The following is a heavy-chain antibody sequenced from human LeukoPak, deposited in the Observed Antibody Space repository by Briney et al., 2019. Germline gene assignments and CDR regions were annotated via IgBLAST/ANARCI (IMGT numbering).Heavy chain of an antibody. J-gene: IGHJ4*02. CDR1: GFTFSSHA. V-gene: IGHV3-23*01. CDR3: AKARGWYDFDY. D-gene: IGHD6-19*01. CDR2: ISGVGGST. Sequence: GGSLRLSCAPSGFTFSSHAVSWVRQTPGKGLDWVSSISGVGGSTYYADSVKGRFTISRDNSKNTVYLQMNSLRAADTAVYYCAKARGWYDFDYWGQGILVTVS.